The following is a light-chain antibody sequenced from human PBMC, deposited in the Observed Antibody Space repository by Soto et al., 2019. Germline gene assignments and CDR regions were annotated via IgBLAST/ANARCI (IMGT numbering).Light chain of an antibody. CDR2: VAS. CDR3: QQVHSWPLT. V-gene: IGKV1-9*01. J-gene: IGKJ4*01. CDR1: QDINSH. Sequence: IQLTQSPSSLSASVGDRVTITCRASQDINSHLAWYQQKPRKAPKVLIYVASTLQSGVPSRFSGSGSGTDFTLTISSLQPDDFASYYCQQVHSWPLTFGGGTKVEIK.